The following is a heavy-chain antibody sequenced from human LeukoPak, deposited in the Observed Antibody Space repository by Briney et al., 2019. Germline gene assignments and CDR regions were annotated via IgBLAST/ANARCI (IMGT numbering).Heavy chain of an antibody. Sequence: GASVKVSCKASGYTFTGYYMNWVRQAPGQGLERMGWIDPNTGGTKYAQRFQGRVTMTWDTSISTAYMELSRLRSDDTALYYCTRDPYSYASGSMMFDYWGQGTLVTVSS. V-gene: IGHV1-2*02. J-gene: IGHJ4*02. CDR1: GYTFTGYY. D-gene: IGHD3-10*01. CDR2: IDPNTGGT. CDR3: TRDPYSYASGSMMFDY.